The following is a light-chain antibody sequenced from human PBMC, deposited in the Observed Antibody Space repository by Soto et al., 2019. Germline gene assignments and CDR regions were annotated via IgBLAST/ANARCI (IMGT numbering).Light chain of an antibody. CDR1: QSVSSSY. CDR2: GAS. Sequence: EIVLTQSPGPLSLSPGERATLSCRASQSVSSSYLAWYQQKPGQAPRLLIYGASTRATGVPGRFSGSGSGTDFTLTISRLEPEDFAVYYCQQYGSSGTFGQGTKVDI. V-gene: IGKV3-20*01. CDR3: QQYGSSGT. J-gene: IGKJ1*01.